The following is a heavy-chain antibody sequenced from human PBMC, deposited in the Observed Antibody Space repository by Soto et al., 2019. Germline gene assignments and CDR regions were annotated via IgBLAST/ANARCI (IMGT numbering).Heavy chain of an antibody. D-gene: IGHD3-3*01. J-gene: IGHJ4*02. CDR1: GFTFSSYS. CDR2: ISSSSSTI. V-gene: IGHV3-48*01. CDR3: ASPVGYDFWSGSGSVY. Sequence: PGGSLRLSCAASGFTFSSYSMNWVRQAPGKGLEWVSYISSSSSTIYYADSVKGRFTISRDNAKNSLYLQMNSLRAEDTAVYYCASPVGYDFWSGSGSVYWGQGTLVTVSS.